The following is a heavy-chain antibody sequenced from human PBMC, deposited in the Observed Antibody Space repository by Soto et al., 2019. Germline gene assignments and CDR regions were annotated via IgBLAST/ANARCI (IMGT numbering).Heavy chain of an antibody. CDR2: IHWDDDK. J-gene: IGHJ4*02. CDR3: ARILSNTKDLYYFDS. Sequence: GSGPTLVNPTQTLTLTCTFSGFSLSTSGMCVSWIRQPPGKALEWLARIHWDDDKYYNSSLKTRLTISKDTSKNQVVLTMTNMDPVDTATYYCARILSNTKDLYYFDSWGQGTLVTVSS. D-gene: IGHD2-2*01. V-gene: IGHV2-70*11. CDR1: GFSLSTSGMC.